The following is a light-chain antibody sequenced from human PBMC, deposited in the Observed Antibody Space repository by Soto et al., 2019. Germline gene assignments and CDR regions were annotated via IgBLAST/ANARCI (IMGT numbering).Light chain of an antibody. CDR2: DAS. CDR1: QSVSSY. V-gene: IGKV3-11*01. CDR3: QQRSKWPLT. J-gene: IGKJ5*01. Sequence: EIVLTQSPATLSLSPGERATLSCRASQSVSSYLAWYQQKPGQAPRLLIYDASSRATGIPARFSGSGSGTDLTLTISSLEPEDFAVYHCQQRSKWPLTFGQGTRLEIK.